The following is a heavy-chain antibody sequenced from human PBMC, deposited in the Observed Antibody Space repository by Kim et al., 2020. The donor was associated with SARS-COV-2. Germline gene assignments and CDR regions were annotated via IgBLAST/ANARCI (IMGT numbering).Heavy chain of an antibody. CDR2: T. J-gene: IGHJ3*02. V-gene: IGHV4-39*07. CDR3: ARDRPGAFDI. Sequence: TYYRRSLKGRGTISVDTSKNQFSLKLSSVTAADTAVYYWARDRPGAFDIWGQGTMVTVSS.